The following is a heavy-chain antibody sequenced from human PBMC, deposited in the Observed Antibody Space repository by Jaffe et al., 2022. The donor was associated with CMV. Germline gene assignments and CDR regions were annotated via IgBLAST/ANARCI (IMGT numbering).Heavy chain of an antibody. J-gene: IGHJ4*02. V-gene: IGHV3-30*18. CDR3: AKEGGGSCYSFDY. CDR1: GFTFSSYG. Sequence: QVQLVESGGGVVQPGRSLRLSCAASGFTFSSYGMHWVRQAPGKGLEWVAVISYDGSNKYYADSVKGRFTISRDNSKNTLYLQMNSLRAEDTAVYYCAKEGGGSCYSFDYWGQGTLVTVSS. D-gene: IGHD2-15*01. CDR2: ISYDGSNK.